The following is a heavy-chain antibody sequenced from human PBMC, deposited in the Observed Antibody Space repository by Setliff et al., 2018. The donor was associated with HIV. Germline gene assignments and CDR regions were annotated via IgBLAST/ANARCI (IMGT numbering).Heavy chain of an antibody. Sequence: GSLRLSCAASGFTFSIYWMHWVRQAPGKGLVWVGRIRSKGNSYATEYAASVKGRFTISRDDSKHTAYLQMNSLKTEDTAVYYCAGWKGDYYDSSGTNGYWGQGTLVTVSS. CDR2: IRSKGNSYAT. CDR3: AGWKGDYYDSSGTNGY. D-gene: IGHD3-22*01. CDR1: GFTFSIYW. V-gene: IGHV3-73*01. J-gene: IGHJ4*02.